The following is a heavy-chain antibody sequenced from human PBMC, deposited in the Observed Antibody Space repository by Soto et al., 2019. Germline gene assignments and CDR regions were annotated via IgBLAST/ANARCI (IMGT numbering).Heavy chain of an antibody. CDR2: IYTSGST. D-gene: IGHD6-13*01. CDR1: GGSISSYY. CDR3: ARDSSSWDLGY. Sequence: LSLSCTVSGGSISSYYWSWIRQPAGKGLEWIGRIYTSGSTNYNPSLKSRVTMSIDTSKNQFSLKLSSVTAADTAVYYCARDSSSWDLGYWGQGTLVTVSS. J-gene: IGHJ4*02. V-gene: IGHV4-4*07.